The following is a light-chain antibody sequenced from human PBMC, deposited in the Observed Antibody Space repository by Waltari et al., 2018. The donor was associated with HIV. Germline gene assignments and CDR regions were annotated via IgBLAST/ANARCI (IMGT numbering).Light chain of an antibody. J-gene: IGKJ2*01. CDR2: KAS. CDR1: QNINNW. Sequence: DIQMTQSPSTLSASVGDRVTITCRASQNINNWLAWYQQKPGKAPKLLIYKASILEGGVPSRFSGSGSGTEFSLTISSLQPDDLVTYYCQQCTSLSYTFGQGTKLEIK. CDR3: QQCTSLSYT. V-gene: IGKV1-5*03.